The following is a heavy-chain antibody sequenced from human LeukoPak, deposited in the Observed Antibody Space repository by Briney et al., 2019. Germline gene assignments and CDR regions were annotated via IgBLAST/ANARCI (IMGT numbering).Heavy chain of an antibody. J-gene: IGHJ4*02. V-gene: IGHV1-18*01. CDR2: ISAYTGNT. Sequence: ASVRVSCKASGYTFTSYGISWVRQAPGQGLEWMGWISAYTGNTNYAQKLQGRVTMTTDTSTSTAYMELRSLRSDDTAVYYCAKDPNLQLWLPYWGQGTLVTVSS. CDR1: GYTFTSYG. D-gene: IGHD5-18*01. CDR3: AKDPNLQLWLPY.